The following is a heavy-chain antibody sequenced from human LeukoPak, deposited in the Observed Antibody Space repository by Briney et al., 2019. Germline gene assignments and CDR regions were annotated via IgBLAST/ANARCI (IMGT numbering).Heavy chain of an antibody. J-gene: IGHJ4*02. CDR3: ARVRSSGYVDY. V-gene: IGHV3-21*01. Sequence: GGSLRLSCAASGFTFSSYSMNWVRQAPGKGLEWVSSISSSSSYIYYADSAKGRFTISRDNAKNSLYLQMNSLRAEDTAVYYCARVRSSGYVDYWGQGTLVTVSS. CDR2: ISSSSSYI. D-gene: IGHD6-19*01. CDR1: GFTFSSYS.